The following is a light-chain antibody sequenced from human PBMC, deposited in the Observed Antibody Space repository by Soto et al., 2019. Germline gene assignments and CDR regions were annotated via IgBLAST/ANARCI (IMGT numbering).Light chain of an antibody. CDR1: SSDVGAHNF. J-gene: IGLJ3*02. Sequence: QSALTQPPSASGSPGQSVTISSTGTSSDVGAHNFVSWYQHHPGKAPKLMIYEVNRRPSGVPDRFSGSKSGSTASLTVSGLQPEDEADYYCSSYRGNYNWVFGGGTKLTVL. V-gene: IGLV2-8*01. CDR3: SSYRGNYNWV. CDR2: EVN.